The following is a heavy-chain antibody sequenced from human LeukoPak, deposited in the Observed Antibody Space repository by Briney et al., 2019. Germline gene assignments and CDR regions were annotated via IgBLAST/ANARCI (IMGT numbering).Heavy chain of an antibody. CDR1: GFSFSYYA. J-gene: IGHJ6*02. Sequence: GGSLRLSCAASGFSFSYYAMSWVRQAPGKGLEWASAISTGGGSTFYADSVKGRFTISRDNSKNTLYLQMDSLRAEDTAVYSCAKSDRYCSSTSCYPLYYYYGVDVWGQGTPVTVSS. V-gene: IGHV3-23*01. CDR3: AKSDRYCSSTSCYPLYYYYGVDV. CDR2: ISTGGGST. D-gene: IGHD2-2*01.